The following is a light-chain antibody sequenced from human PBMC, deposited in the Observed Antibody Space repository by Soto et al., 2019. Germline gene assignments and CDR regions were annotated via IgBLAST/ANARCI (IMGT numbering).Light chain of an antibody. Sequence: EIVLTQSPATLSLSPGERATLSCRASQSVSSYLAWYQQKPGKAPRLLIYDASNRATGIPARFSGSGSGTDFTLTISSLAPEYFAVYYCQQRSNWYTFGQGTKLEIK. CDR1: QSVSSY. J-gene: IGKJ2*01. CDR2: DAS. CDR3: QQRSNWYT. V-gene: IGKV3-11*01.